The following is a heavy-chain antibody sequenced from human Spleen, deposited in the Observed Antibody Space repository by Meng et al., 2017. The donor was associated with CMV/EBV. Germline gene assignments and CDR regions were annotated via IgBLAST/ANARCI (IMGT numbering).Heavy chain of an antibody. Sequence: ASVKVSCKASGYTFTGYYMHWVRQAPGQGLEWMGWINPNSGGTNYAQKFQGRVTMTRDTSISTAYMELSRLRSDDTAVYYCGSAYCSSTSCYPYYYYGMDVWGQGTTVTVSS. J-gene: IGHJ6*02. V-gene: IGHV1-2*02. CDR2: INPNSGGT. CDR1: GYTFTGYY. D-gene: IGHD2-2*01. CDR3: GSAYCSSTSCYPYYYYGMDV.